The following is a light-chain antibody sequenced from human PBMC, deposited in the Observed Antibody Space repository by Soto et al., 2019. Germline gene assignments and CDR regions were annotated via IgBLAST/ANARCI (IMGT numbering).Light chain of an antibody. V-gene: IGKV3-20*01. J-gene: IGKJ1*01. CDR3: QQYETSPRT. CDR2: GAS. Sequence: EIVLTQSPGTLSLSPGERATLSCRASQSVSRGYLAWYQQKPGLAPRLLIYGASSRATGIPDRFSGSGSGTDFTLTISRLERADFALYYCQQYETSPRTFGQGTKVDIK. CDR1: QSVSRGY.